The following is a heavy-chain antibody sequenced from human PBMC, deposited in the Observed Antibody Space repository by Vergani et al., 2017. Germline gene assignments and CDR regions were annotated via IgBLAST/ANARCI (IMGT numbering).Heavy chain of an antibody. Sequence: QVQLQESGPGLVKPSQTLSLTCTVSGDSIRSGGYYWSWIRQPPGKGLEWIGEINHSGSTNYNPSLKSRVTISVDTSKNQFSLKLSSVTAADTAVYYCARVYTRMIFGVVINWFDPWGQGTLVTVSS. CDR3: ARVYTRMIFGVVINWFDP. J-gene: IGHJ5*02. CDR1: GDSIRSGGYY. CDR2: INHSGST. V-gene: IGHV4-31*03. D-gene: IGHD3-3*01.